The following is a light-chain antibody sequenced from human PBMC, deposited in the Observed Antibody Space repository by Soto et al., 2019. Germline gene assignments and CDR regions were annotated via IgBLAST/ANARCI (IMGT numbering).Light chain of an antibody. Sequence: DIQMTQSPSSLSASVGDRVTITCRASQSISSYLNWYQQKPGKAPKLLIYAASSLQSGVPSRFSGSGSGTDFTLTISSLQPEDFATYYCQQSYSTLRTFGHWTKVEIK. CDR3: QQSYSTLRT. J-gene: IGKJ1*01. CDR2: AAS. CDR1: QSISSY. V-gene: IGKV1-39*01.